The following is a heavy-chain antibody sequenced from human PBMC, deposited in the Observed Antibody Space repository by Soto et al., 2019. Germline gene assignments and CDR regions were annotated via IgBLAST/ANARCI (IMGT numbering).Heavy chain of an antibody. D-gene: IGHD2-2*01. J-gene: IGHJ6*02. CDR1: GGSISSYY. CDR2: IYYSGST. CDR3: AREGSSAHPDYYYYGMDV. V-gene: IGHV4-59*01. Sequence: SETLSLTCTVSGGSISSYYWSWIRQPPGKGLEWIGYIYYSGSTNYNPSLKSRVTISVDTSKNQFSLKLSSVTAADTAVYYCAREGSSAHPDYYYYGMDVWGQGTTVTVSS.